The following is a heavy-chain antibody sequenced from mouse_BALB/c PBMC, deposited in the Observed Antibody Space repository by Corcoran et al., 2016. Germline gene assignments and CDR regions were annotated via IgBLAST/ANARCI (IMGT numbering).Heavy chain of an antibody. D-gene: IGHD2-3*01. Sequence: QIQLVQSGPELKKPGETVKISCKASGYTFTNYGMNWVKQAPGKGLKWMGWINTYTGEPTYADDFKGRFAFSLETSASTAYLQINNLKNEDMATYFCARDGYYPYWGQGTLVTVSA. CDR3: ARDGYYPY. J-gene: IGHJ3*01. V-gene: IGHV9-1*02. CDR2: INTYTGEP. CDR1: GYTFTNYG.